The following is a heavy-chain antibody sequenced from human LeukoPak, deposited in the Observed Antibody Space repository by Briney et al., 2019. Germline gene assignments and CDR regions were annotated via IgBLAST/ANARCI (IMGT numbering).Heavy chain of an antibody. J-gene: IGHJ4*02. CDR3: ARDIFYGDYYFDY. Sequence: ASVKVSCKASGGTFSSYAISWERQAPGQGLEWMGRIIPIFGTANYAQKFQGRVTITTDESTSTAYMELSSLRSEDTAVYYCARDIFYGDYYFDYWGQGTLVTVSS. CDR2: IIPIFGTA. CDR1: GGTFSSYA. V-gene: IGHV1-69*05. D-gene: IGHD4-17*01.